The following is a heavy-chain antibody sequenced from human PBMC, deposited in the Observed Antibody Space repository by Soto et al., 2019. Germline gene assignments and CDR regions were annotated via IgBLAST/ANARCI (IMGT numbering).Heavy chain of an antibody. V-gene: IGHV1-2*04. CDR1: GYTLTGYY. J-gene: IGHJ6*04. Sequence: ASVKVSCKASGYTLTGYYMHWVRQAPGQGLEWMGWINPNSGGTNYAQKFQGWVTMTRDTSISTAYMELSRLRSDDTAVYYCARAPPSYYCGSSGYQPPHYRMDVWGEGTTVTVSS. CDR3: ARAPPSYYCGSSGYQPPHYRMDV. CDR2: INPNSGGT. D-gene: IGHD3-22*01.